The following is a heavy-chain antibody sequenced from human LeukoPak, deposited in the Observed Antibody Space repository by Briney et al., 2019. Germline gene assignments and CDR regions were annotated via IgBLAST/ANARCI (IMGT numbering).Heavy chain of an antibody. V-gene: IGHV4-38-2*01. J-gene: IGHJ4*02. CDR2: IYHSWGI. D-gene: IGHD1-1*01. CDR3: ARNVTAGFFDY. CDR1: GSSITNDYF. Sequence: SETLSLACAVSGSSITNDYFWGWIRQPPGKGLEWIATIYHSWGIYFNPSLKSRVSISLDASKKQFSLKLTSLTAADTAIYYCARNVTAGFFDYWGQGILVTDSS.